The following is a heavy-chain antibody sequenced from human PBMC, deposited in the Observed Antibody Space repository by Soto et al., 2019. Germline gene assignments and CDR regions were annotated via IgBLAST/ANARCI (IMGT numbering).Heavy chain of an antibody. D-gene: IGHD2-8*01. Sequence: SETLSLTCAVSGVSITSVGFYWSWIRHYPGKGLEWIGYISHSGSTNYNPSLRSGLTISADTSKNQLSLNLVSVPAADTAVFFFVRGGGCNHIPCHFTPAFDYWGQGTRVTVSS. CDR2: ISHSGST. CDR1: GVSITSVGFY. J-gene: IGHJ4*02. V-gene: IGHV4-31*11. CDR3: VRGGGCNHIPCHFTPAFDY.